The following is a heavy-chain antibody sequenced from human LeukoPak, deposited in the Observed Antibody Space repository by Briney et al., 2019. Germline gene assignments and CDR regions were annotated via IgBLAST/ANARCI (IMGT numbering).Heavy chain of an antibody. CDR1: GGTFSSYA. V-gene: IGHV1-69*06. CDR2: IIPIFGTA. D-gene: IGHD3-22*01. CDR3: ARAEVYYDSSGYYWDWFDP. Sequence: SVKVSCKASGGTFSSYAISWVRQAPGQGLEWMGGIIPIFGTANYAQKFQGRVTITADKSMSTAYMELSSLRSEDTAVYYCARAEVYYDSSGYYWDWFDPWGQGTLVTVSS. J-gene: IGHJ5*02.